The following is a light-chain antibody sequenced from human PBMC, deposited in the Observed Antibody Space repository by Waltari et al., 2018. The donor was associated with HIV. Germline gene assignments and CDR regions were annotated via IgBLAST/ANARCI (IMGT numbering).Light chain of an antibody. J-gene: IGLJ2*01. CDR2: GNR. Sequence: QSVLTQPPSVSGAPGQRVTISCTGSSPNIGAGYDVHWYHQLPGTAPKLLIDGNRNRPAGVPDRFSGSKSGTSASLAITGLQAEDEADYYCQSYDSSLSGVVFGGGTRLTVL. CDR1: SPNIGAGYD. V-gene: IGLV1-40*01. CDR3: QSYDSSLSGVV.